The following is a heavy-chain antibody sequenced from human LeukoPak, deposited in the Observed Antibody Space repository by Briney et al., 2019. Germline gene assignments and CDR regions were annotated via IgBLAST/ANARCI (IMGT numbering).Heavy chain of an antibody. CDR1: GGSISSYY. V-gene: IGHV4-59*01. Sequence: PSETLSLTCTVSGGSISSYYWSWIRQPPGKGLEWIGYIYYSGSTNYNPSLKSRVTISVDTSKNQFSLKLSSVTAADTAVYYCAREGVIAAAGTAFARYYYYYGMDVWGQGTTVTVSS. CDR3: AREGVIAAAGTAFARYYYYYGMDV. CDR2: IYYSGST. J-gene: IGHJ6*02. D-gene: IGHD6-13*01.